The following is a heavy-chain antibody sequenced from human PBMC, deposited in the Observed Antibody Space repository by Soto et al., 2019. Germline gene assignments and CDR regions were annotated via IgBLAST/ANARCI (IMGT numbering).Heavy chain of an antibody. V-gene: IGHV1-69*13. Sequence: ASVKVSCKASGGTFSSYAISWVRQAPGQGLEWMGGIIPIFGTANYAQKFQGRVTITADESTSTAYMELSSLRSEDTAVYYCARGAYGSGSYYNIGYYGMDVWGQGTKVT. CDR3: ARGAYGSGSYYNIGYYGMDV. J-gene: IGHJ6*02. CDR2: IIPIFGTA. CDR1: GGTFSSYA. D-gene: IGHD3-10*01.